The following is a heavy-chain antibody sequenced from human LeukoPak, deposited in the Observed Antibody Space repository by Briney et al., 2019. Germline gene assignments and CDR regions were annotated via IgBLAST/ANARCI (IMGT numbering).Heavy chain of an antibody. CDR3: ARVRWARSSGYDYSNYYYMDV. D-gene: IGHD5-12*01. Sequence: SETLSLTCTVSGGSISSHYWSWIRQPPGKGLEWIGYIYYSGSTNYNPSLKSRVTISVDTSKNQFSLKLSSVTAADTAVYYCARVRWARSSGYDYSNYYYMDVWGKGTTVTASS. CDR2: IYYSGST. CDR1: GGSISSHY. V-gene: IGHV4-59*11. J-gene: IGHJ6*03.